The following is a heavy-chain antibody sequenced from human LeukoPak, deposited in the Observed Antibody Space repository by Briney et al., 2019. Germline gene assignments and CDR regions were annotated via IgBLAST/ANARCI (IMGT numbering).Heavy chain of an antibody. J-gene: IGHJ6*02. CDR1: GYTLTELS. V-gene: IGHV1-24*01. CDR2: FDPEDGET. CDR3: ARDWDRIAAAGHYHYYGMDV. Sequence: ASVKVSCKVSGYTLTELSMHWVRQAPGKGLEWMGGFDPEDGETIYAQKFQGRVTMTEDTSTDTAYMELSSLRSEDTAVYYCARDWDRIAAAGHYHYYGMDVWGQGTTVTVSS. D-gene: IGHD6-13*01.